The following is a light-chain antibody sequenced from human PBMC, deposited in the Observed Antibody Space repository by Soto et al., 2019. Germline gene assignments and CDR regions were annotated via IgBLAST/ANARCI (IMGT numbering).Light chain of an antibody. CDR1: QSVISDF. J-gene: IGKJ2*01. Sequence: EIVLTQSPGTLSLSPGERATLSCRASQSVISDFLAWYQQKPGQAPRLLIYGASSRAAGVPDRFTGSGSGAHFTLTITRLEPEDFAVYCCQVYGRSPLMYTFGQGTKLGVK. CDR2: GAS. V-gene: IGKV3-20*01. CDR3: QVYGRSPLMYT.